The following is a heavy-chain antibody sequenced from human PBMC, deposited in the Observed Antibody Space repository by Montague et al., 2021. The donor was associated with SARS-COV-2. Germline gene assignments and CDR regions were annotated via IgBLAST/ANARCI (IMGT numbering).Heavy chain of an antibody. D-gene: IGHD1-26*01. Sequence: SETLSLTCTVSGGPISSSNYYWDWIRQPPGKGLEWIGSIYGSGSTYYNPSLKSRVTISVDTSKNHFSLKLNSVTAADTAFYYCARRGRKLLPVATTIGGFDIWGQGTMVTVSS. CDR2: IYGSGST. J-gene: IGHJ3*02. V-gene: IGHV4-39*02. CDR1: GGPISSSNYY. CDR3: ARRGRKLLPVATTIGGFDI.